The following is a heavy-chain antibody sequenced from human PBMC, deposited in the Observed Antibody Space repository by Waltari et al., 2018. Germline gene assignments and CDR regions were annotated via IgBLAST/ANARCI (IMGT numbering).Heavy chain of an antibody. J-gene: IGHJ6*03. CDR3: ARQRLRHYYYYYMDV. D-gene: IGHD3-16*01. CDR2: INHSGST. Sequence: QVQLQQWGAGLLKPSETLSLTCAVYGGSFSGYYWRWIRQPPGKGLEWIGEINHSGSTNYNPSLKSRVTISVDTSKNQFSLKLSSVTAADTAVYYCARQRLRHYYYYYMDVWGKGTTVTVSS. CDR1: GGSFSGYY. V-gene: IGHV4-34*01.